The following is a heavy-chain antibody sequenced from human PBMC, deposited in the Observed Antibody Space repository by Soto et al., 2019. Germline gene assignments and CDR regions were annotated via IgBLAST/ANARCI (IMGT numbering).Heavy chain of an antibody. Sequence: QVQLVQSGAEMKKPGASVNVSCQASGNTFTTYSIHWVRQAPGQGLEWMGTINLAGGSTRYKQKFQVRVTMTRDTSTSTVYMELSSLRSEDTAVYYCAREVHVYYYGSGKNWFDPWGQGTLVTVSS. CDR1: GNTFTTYS. D-gene: IGHD3-10*01. J-gene: IGHJ5*02. V-gene: IGHV1-46*01. CDR3: AREVHVYYYGSGKNWFDP. CDR2: INLAGGST.